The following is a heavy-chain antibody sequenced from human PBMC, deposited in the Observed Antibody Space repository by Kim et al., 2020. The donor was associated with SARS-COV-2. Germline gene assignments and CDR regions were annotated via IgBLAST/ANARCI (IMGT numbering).Heavy chain of an antibody. D-gene: IGHD5-18*01. CDR1: GFTFSSYG. Sequence: GGSLRLSCAASGFTFSSYGMHWVRQAPGKGLEWVAVISYDGSNKYYADSVKGRLTISRDNSKNTLYLQMNSLRAEDTAVYYCAKTPIQLWSAGPFDYWGQGTLVTVSS. J-gene: IGHJ4*02. CDR3: AKTPIQLWSAGPFDY. V-gene: IGHV3-30*18. CDR2: ISYDGSNK.